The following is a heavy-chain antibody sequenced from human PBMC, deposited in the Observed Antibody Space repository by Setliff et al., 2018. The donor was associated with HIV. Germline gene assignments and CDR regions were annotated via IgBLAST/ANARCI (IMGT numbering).Heavy chain of an antibody. V-gene: IGHV4-59*06. J-gene: IGHJ4*02. Sequence: SETLSLTCTVYGGSFSGYYWSWIRQHPGKGLEYIGYTYYSGSTYYNPSLKSRVTMSIDTSTQQFFLNVTSVTAADTAVYYCAGFSYNFWVYRFDHWGQGALVTVSS. D-gene: IGHD3-3*01. CDR1: GGSFSGYY. CDR3: AGFSYNFWVYRFDH. CDR2: TYYSGST.